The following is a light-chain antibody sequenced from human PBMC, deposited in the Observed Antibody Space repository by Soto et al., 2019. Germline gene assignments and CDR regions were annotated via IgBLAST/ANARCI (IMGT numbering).Light chain of an antibody. V-gene: IGKV1-5*03. J-gene: IGKJ3*01. Sequence: DIQMTQSPSTLSASVGDRVTITCRASQSISSWLAWYQQKPGKAPKLLIYKASSLESGVPSRFSGSGSGTEFTLTISSLQPDDFATYHCQQYNSYSPGFTFGPGTKVDIK. CDR2: KAS. CDR1: QSISSW. CDR3: QQYNSYSPGFT.